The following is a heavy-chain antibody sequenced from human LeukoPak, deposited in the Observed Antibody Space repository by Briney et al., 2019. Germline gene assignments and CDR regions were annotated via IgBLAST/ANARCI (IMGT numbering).Heavy chain of an antibody. D-gene: IGHD2-21*01. Sequence: GGSLRLSCGASGSSFNNYGMHWVRQAPGKGLEWLTFIRYDTSNEYYAVSVKGRFTISRYNSKNTLYLEMNSLRPEDTAVYYCARGGTVIKALDFWGQGILVAVSS. CDR2: IRYDTSNE. CDR3: ARGGTVIKALDF. V-gene: IGHV3-30*02. CDR1: GSSFNNYG. J-gene: IGHJ4*02.